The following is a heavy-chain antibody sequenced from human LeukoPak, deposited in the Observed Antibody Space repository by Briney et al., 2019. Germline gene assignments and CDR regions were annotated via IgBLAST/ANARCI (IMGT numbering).Heavy chain of an antibody. J-gene: IGHJ4*02. CDR3: ARARSH. V-gene: IGHV3-48*03. D-gene: IGHD1-26*01. Sequence: PGGSLRLSCSASGFTFSSYEMNWVRQALGKGLEWVSSISGSGSTIYYADSVKGRFTISRDNAKNSLYLQMNSLRAEDTAVYYCARARSHWGQGTLVTVSS. CDR1: GFTFSSYE. CDR2: ISGSGSTI.